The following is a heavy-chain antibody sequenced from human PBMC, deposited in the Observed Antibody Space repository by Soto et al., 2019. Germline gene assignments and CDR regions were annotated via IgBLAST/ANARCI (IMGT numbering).Heavy chain of an antibody. CDR3: ARSVEGHFDY. CDR1: GFTFSIYS. Sequence: EVQLVESGGGLVQPGGSLRLSCAASGFTFSIYSMNWVRQAPGKGLEWFSYITSDTLTIKYTDSVKGRFTISRDNAKNSLYLQMNSLRDEDTAVYFCARSVEGHFDYWGQGTVATVSS. V-gene: IGHV3-48*02. D-gene: IGHD6-19*01. CDR2: ITSDTLTI. J-gene: IGHJ4*02.